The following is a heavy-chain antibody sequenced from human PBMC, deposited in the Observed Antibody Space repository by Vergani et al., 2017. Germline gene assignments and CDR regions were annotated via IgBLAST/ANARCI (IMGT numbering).Heavy chain of an antibody. J-gene: IGHJ6*03. CDR1: GFPFSDYG. CDR2: ISYDANKK. CDR3: ARDFLTRVTTLDYYYMGV. V-gene: IGHV3-30*03. Sequence: QVQLVESGGGEVQPGRSLRLSCSAAGFPFSDYGVHWVRQAPGKGLEWVSVISYDANKKNYADSVKGRFTISRDNSKNTLYLEMNALRAEDTAVYYCARDFLTRVTTLDYYYMGVWGKGTTVTVSS. D-gene: IGHD1-1*01.